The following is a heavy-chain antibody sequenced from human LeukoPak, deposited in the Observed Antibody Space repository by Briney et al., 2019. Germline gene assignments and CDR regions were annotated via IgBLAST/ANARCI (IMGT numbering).Heavy chain of an antibody. V-gene: IGHV4-34*01. Sequence: KTSETLSLTCGANGGSFSGYYWTWIRQPPGKGLEWIGEINHSGSTKYNPSLSSRVTISVDTSKNQFSLKVTSVTAADTAVYYCARAQLLWFGELLPHFDYWGQGTLVTVSS. CDR2: INHSGST. D-gene: IGHD3-10*01. CDR1: GGSFSGYY. CDR3: ARAQLLWFGELLPHFDY. J-gene: IGHJ4*02.